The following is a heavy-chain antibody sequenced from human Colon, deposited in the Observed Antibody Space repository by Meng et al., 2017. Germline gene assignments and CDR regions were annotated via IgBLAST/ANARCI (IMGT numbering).Heavy chain of an antibody. CDR2: VYHRGDT. CDR1: GDSIRSDIW. V-gene: IGHV4-4*02. J-gene: IGHJ4*02. CDR3: GRDQGRELINH. Sequence: QVQLQESGPGLLKPSGTLSPTSNVSGDSIRSDIWLSWVHQPPGKGLEWIGEVYHRGDTTYNPSLKSRVDISVDKSKNQFYLSLFSVTAADTAVYYCGRDQGRELINHWGQGTLVTVSS. D-gene: IGHD1-7*01.